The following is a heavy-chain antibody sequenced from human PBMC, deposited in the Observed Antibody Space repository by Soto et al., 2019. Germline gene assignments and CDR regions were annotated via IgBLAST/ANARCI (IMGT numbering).Heavy chain of an antibody. CDR1: GYSFSHYW. CDR2: IYPGDSDT. Sequence: GESLKISCKTSGYSFSHYWIGWVRQMPGKGLERMGIIYPGDSDTRYSPSFQGQVTISADKSISTAYLQWSSLKASDTAMYYCARGFPYSYGQLLDYWGRGTLVTVSS. J-gene: IGHJ4*02. CDR3: ARGFPYSYGQLLDY. D-gene: IGHD5-18*01. V-gene: IGHV5-51*01.